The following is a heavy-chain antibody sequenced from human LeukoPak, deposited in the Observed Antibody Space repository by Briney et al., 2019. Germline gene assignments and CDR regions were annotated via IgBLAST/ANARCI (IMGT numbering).Heavy chain of an antibody. CDR3: AREKGYYGSGTYFLYYMDV. CDR2: FYTSGST. Sequence: SETLSLTCTVSGGSISSYYWSWIRQPAGKGLEWIGRFYTSGSTNYNPSLKSRVTMSVDTSKNQFSLKLSSVTAADTAVYYCAREKGYYGSGTYFLYYMDVWGKGTTVTISS. CDR1: GGSISSYY. J-gene: IGHJ6*03. V-gene: IGHV4-4*07. D-gene: IGHD3-10*01.